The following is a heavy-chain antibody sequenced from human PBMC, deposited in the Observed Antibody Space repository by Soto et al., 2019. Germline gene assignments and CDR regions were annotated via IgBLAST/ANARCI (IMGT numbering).Heavy chain of an antibody. CDR2: ISGSGGST. Sequence: PGGSLRLSCAASGFTFSSYAMSWVRQAPGKGLEWVSAISGSGGSTYYADSVKGRFTISRDNSKNTLYLQMNSLRAEDTAVYYCAKDRPSRYCSSTSCQPFDYWGQGTLVTVSS. V-gene: IGHV3-23*01. CDR3: AKDRPSRYCSSTSCQPFDY. J-gene: IGHJ4*02. D-gene: IGHD2-2*01. CDR1: GFTFSSYA.